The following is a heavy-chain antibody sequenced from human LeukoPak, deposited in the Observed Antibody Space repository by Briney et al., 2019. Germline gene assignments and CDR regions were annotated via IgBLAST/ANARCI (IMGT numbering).Heavy chain of an antibody. CDR2: INAGNGNT. CDR1: GYTFTGYY. J-gene: IGHJ4*02. Sequence: AASVKVSCKASGYTFTGYYMHWVRQAPGQGLEWMGWINAGNGNTKYSQEFQGRVTITRDTSASTAYMELSSLRSEDMAVYYCARDLANDYGDLYYFDYWGQGTLVTVSS. D-gene: IGHD4-17*01. CDR3: ARDLANDYGDLYYFDY. V-gene: IGHV1-3*03.